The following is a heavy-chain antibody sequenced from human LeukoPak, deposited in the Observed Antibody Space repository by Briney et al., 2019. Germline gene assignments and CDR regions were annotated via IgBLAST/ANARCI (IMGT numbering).Heavy chain of an antibody. D-gene: IGHD3-22*01. Sequence: GGSLRLSCAASGFTFSNYSINWVRQAPGKGLEWVSSISSSSSYIYYADSVKGRFTISRDNAKNSLYLQMNSLRAEDTAVYYCAKDETYYYDSSGYYPPGYFDYWGQGTLVTVSS. CDR3: AKDETYYYDSSGYYPPGYFDY. CDR2: ISSSSSYI. J-gene: IGHJ4*02. V-gene: IGHV3-21*04. CDR1: GFTFSNYS.